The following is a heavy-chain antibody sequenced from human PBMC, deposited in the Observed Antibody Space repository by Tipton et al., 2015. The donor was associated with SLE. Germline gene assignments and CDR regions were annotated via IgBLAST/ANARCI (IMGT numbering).Heavy chain of an antibody. CDR1: GYTFASHG. J-gene: IGHJ4*02. V-gene: IGHV1-18*01. Sequence: QLVQSGPEVKKPGASVKVSCKASGYTFASHGINWVRQAPGQGLEWMGWISGYNGETIYAQKSQGRVIMTIDTSTTTVYMELRSLRSDDTAVYYCAKEGPEILGWLHWGQGTQVTVSS. CDR2: ISGYNGET. CDR3: AKEGPEILGWLH. D-gene: IGHD3-16*01.